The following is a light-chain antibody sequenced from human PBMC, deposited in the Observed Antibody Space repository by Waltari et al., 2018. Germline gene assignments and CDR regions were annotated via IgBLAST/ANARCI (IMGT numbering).Light chain of an antibody. Sequence: NFLLTQPHSVSESPGKTVTISFPGSSGSIAGNSVQWYQQRPGSAPTTVIYEDNQRPSGVPDRFSDSIDSSSNSASLTIAGLKTEDEADYYCQSYDSSSCVFGGGTKLTVL. V-gene: IGLV6-57*02. CDR2: EDN. CDR1: SGSIAGNS. CDR3: QSYDSSSCV. J-gene: IGLJ3*02.